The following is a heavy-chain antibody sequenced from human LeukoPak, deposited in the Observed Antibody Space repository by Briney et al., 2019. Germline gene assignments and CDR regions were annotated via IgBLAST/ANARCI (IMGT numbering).Heavy chain of an antibody. CDR2: ISSSSSYI. CDR3: ARELSLVCGGDCSGFDY. CDR1: GFTFSSYS. V-gene: IGHV3-21*04. J-gene: IGHJ4*02. D-gene: IGHD2-21*02. Sequence: GGSLRLSCAASGFTFSSYSMNWVRQAPGKGLEWVSSISSSSSYIYYADSVKGRFTISRDNAKNSLYLQMNSLRAENTAVYYCARELSLVCGGDCSGFDYWGQGTLVTVSS.